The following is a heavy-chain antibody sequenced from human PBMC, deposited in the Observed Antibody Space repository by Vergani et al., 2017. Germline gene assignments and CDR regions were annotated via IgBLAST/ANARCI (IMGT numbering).Heavy chain of an antibody. J-gene: IGHJ4*02. V-gene: IGHV3-30*18. Sequence: QVQLVESGGGVVQPGRSLRLSCAASGFTFSSYGMHWVRQAPGKGLEWVAVISYDGSNKYYADSVKGRFTISRDNSKNTLYLQMNSLRAEDTAVYYCAKDLVVDYSFDYWGQGTLVTVSS. CDR1: GFTFSSYG. D-gene: IGHD4-11*01. CDR3: AKDLVVDYSFDY. CDR2: ISYDGSNK.